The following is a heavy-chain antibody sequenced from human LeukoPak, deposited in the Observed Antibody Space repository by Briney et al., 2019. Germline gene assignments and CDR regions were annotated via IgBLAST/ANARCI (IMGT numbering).Heavy chain of an antibody. V-gene: IGHV5-51*01. CDR2: IYPGDSDT. CDR3: ARTYVWGSYRTFDY. CDR1: GYSFTSYW. D-gene: IGHD3-16*02. Sequence: GESLKISCKGSGYSFTSYWIGWVRQMPGKGLEWMGIIYPGDSDTRYSPSFQGQVTLPADQSISTAYLQGSSLKASDIAMYYCARTYVWGSYRTFDYWGQGTLVTVSS. J-gene: IGHJ4*02.